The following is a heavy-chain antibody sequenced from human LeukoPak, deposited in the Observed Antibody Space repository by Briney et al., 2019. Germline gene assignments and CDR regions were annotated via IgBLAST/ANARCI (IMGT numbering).Heavy chain of an antibody. J-gene: IGHJ3*02. D-gene: IGHD2-21*01. V-gene: IGHV4-39*01. CDR2: IYYSGST. CDR3: ARLPGGDDGFDI. Sequence: SETLSLTCTVSGGSISSSSYYWGWIRQPPGKGLEWIGSIYYSGSTYYNPSLKSRVTISVDTSKNQFSLKLSSVTAADTTVCYCARLPGGDDGFDIWGQGTMVTVSS. CDR1: GGSISSSSYY.